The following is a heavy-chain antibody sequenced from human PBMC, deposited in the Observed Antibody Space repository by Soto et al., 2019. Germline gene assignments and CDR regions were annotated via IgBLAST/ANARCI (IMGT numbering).Heavy chain of an antibody. D-gene: IGHD2-15*01. V-gene: IGHV1-69*01. J-gene: IGHJ6*02. CDR3: ARPVVAATLYYYYYGMDV. CDR1: GGTFSSYA. Sequence: QVQLVQSGAEVKKPGSSVKVSCKASGGTFSSYAISWVRQAPGQGLEWMGGILPIFGTANYAQKFQGRVTITADESTSTAYMELSSLRSEDTAVYYCARPVVAATLYYYYYGMDVWGQGTTVTVSS. CDR2: ILPIFGTA.